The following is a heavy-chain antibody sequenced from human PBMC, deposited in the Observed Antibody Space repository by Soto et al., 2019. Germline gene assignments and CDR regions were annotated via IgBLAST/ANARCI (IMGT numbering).Heavy chain of an antibody. Sequence: QVQLQESGPGLVKPSETLSLTCTVSGGSISSNYWSWIRQPPGKGLEWIGYIYYNGYTSYNPSPKXRVTISVDTSKNQCSLNLSSVTAADTAVYYCARERVVYAFDIWGQGTMVTVSS. D-gene: IGHD2-15*01. CDR2: IYYNGYT. J-gene: IGHJ3*02. V-gene: IGHV4-59*01. CDR1: GGSISSNY. CDR3: ARERVVYAFDI.